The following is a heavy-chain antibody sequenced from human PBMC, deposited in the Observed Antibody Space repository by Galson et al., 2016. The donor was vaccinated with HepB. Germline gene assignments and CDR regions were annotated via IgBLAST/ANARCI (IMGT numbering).Heavy chain of an antibody. Sequence: SLRLSCAASGFSLSNYHMHWVRQAPGKGLEWVAAISFDGGEEYYIDSVKGRFVISRDSSKNTLYLQMNSLRAEDTAVYYCAKDYDQGDRRAVDTWVQGTMVTVSS. V-gene: IGHV3-30*18. CDR2: ISFDGGEE. CDR1: GFSLSNYH. CDR3: AKDYDQGDRRAVDT. D-gene: IGHD3-16*01. J-gene: IGHJ3*02.